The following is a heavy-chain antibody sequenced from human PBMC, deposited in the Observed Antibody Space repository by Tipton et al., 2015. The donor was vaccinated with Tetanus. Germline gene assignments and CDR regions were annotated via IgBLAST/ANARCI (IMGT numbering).Heavy chain of an antibody. CDR1: GGSVNDGRFY. J-gene: IGHJ4*02. CDR2: IYYKGST. CDR3: ARGPSYSGAWYHY. V-gene: IGHV4-61*01. D-gene: IGHD6-19*01. Sequence: TLSLTCTVSGGSVNDGRFYWTWIRQPPGKALEWVAHIYYKGSTNYNPSLRSRVTISIDTSSNQFSLKLTSVTPADTAIYYCARGPSYSGAWYHYWGQGAMVTVSP.